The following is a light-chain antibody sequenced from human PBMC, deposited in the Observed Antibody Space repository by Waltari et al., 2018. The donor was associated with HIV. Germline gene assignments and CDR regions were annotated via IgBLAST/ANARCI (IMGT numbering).Light chain of an antibody. CDR3: ATWDDSLNAYV. Sequence: QSVLTQPPSASGTPGQRVSISCSGSSSNIGINAVNWSQQLPETAPKLLIFSTHYRPSGVPDRFSASKSGTSASLAISGLRSEDEADYYCATWDDSLNAYVFGTGTTVTVL. CDR1: SSNIGINA. V-gene: IGLV1-44*01. CDR2: STH. J-gene: IGLJ1*01.